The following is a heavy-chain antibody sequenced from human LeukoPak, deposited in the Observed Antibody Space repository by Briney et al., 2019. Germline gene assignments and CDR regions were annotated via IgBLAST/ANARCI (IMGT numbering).Heavy chain of an antibody. J-gene: IGHJ4*02. V-gene: IGHV3-9*01. Sequence: GGSLRLSCAASGFTFDDYAMHWVRQAPGKGLEWVSGISWNSGSIGYADSVKGRFTISRDNSKNTLYLQMNSLRAEDTAVYYCARLIVVVPAAPQDYWGQGTLVTVSS. CDR1: GFTFDDYA. CDR2: ISWNSGSI. CDR3: ARLIVVVPAAPQDY. D-gene: IGHD2-2*01.